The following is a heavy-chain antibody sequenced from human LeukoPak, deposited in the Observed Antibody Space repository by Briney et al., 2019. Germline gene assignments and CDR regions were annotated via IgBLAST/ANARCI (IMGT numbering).Heavy chain of an antibody. CDR3: ARHEGDFWSGYEWGFDP. CDR2: INHSGST. V-gene: IGHV4-34*01. J-gene: IGHJ5*02. Sequence: SETLSLTCAVYGGSFSGYYWSWIRQPPGKGLEWIGEINHSGSTNYNPSLKSRVTISVDTSKNQFSLKLSSVTAADTAVYYCARHEGDFWSGYEWGFDPWGQGTLVTVSS. D-gene: IGHD3-3*01. CDR1: GGSFSGYY.